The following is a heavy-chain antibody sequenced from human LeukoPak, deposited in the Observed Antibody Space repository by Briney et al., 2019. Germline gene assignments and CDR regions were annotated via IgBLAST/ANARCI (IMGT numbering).Heavy chain of an antibody. CDR1: GFTFTDYW. CDR3: ARVGTWELQRVFDN. D-gene: IGHD1-26*01. V-gene: IGHV3-7*01. J-gene: IGHJ4*02. CDR2: INQAGIES. Sequence: GGSLRLSCAASGFTFTDYWMTWVRQVPGKGLEWVANINQAGIESYYVDSVKGRFTISRDNAENSLYLQMDSLRVDDTAVYYCARVGTWELQRVFDNWGQGTLVTVSS.